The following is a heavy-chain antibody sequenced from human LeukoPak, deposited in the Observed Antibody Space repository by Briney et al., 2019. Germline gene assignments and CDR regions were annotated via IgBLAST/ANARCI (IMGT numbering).Heavy chain of an antibody. V-gene: IGHV3-23*01. D-gene: IGHD3-10*01. CDR1: GFTFGSYA. CDR2: ISGSGAGT. J-gene: IGHJ4*02. CDR3: AKMVREFYTISYYFDY. Sequence: PGGSLRLSCADSGFTFGSYAMSWVRQAPGKGLEWVSGISGSGAGTYYADSVKGRFTISRDNSKNTLYLQMNSLRADDTAVYYCAKMVREFYTISYYFDYWGQGTLVTVSS.